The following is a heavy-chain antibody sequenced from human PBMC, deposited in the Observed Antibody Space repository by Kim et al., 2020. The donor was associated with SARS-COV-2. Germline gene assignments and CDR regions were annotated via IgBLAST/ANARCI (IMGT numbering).Heavy chain of an antibody. CDR3: AKDLAIAAAGMGY. J-gene: IGHJ4*02. V-gene: IGHV3-33*06. Sequence: YADSVKGRFTISRDNSKNTLYLQMNSLRAEDTAVYYCAKDLAIAAAGMGYWGQGTLVTVSS. D-gene: IGHD6-13*01.